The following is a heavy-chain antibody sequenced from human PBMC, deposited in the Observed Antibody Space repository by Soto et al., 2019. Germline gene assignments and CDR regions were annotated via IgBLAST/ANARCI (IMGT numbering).Heavy chain of an antibody. Sequence: EGQLVESGGGLVKPGGCLRLSCAASGFTFSNGWMSWVRQAPGKGLEWVVRIKSKIAGGTTDYSAPVKGRFSISRDDSKDKLYLPMNRLRAEATAVYYCTTDATQTFCDGGPCYSVQTKTQDPWGQRALGTVSS. CDR3: TTDATQTFCDGGPCYSVQTKTQDP. J-gene: IGHJ5*02. V-gene: IGHV3-15*01. D-gene: IGHD2-15*01. CDR1: GFTFSNGW. CDR2: IKSKIAGGTT.